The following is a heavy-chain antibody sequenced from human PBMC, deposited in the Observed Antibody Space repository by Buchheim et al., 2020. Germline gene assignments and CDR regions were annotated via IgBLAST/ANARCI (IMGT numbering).Heavy chain of an antibody. CDR3: ATDPTGPYWFAP. J-gene: IGHJ5*02. V-gene: IGHV3-11*06. CDR1: GFIFSDYY. CDR2: ISTSSAYT. D-gene: IGHD1-14*01. Sequence: QGQLVESGGGLVKPGGSLRLSCAASGFIFSDYYMSWIRRTPGKGLEWLASISTSSAYTYYADSVKGRFTISRDNAKKPLYLQMNTPSVEDYAISYCATDPTGPYWFAPRGTGTL.